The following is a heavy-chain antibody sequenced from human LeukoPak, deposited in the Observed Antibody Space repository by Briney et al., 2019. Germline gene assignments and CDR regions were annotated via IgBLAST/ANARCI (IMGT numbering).Heavy chain of an antibody. Sequence: GGSLRLSCAASGFTFTSYAMSWVRQAPGKGLEWVSAMSVSGGSTYCADPVKGRFTVSRDNSKNTLYLEMKSLRGEDTAVYYCAKDGVGDSSGYYLLEHWGQGTLVTVSS. CDR3: AKDGVGDSSGYYLLEH. CDR2: MSVSGGST. J-gene: IGHJ1*01. CDR1: GFTFTSYA. V-gene: IGHV3-23*01. D-gene: IGHD3-22*01.